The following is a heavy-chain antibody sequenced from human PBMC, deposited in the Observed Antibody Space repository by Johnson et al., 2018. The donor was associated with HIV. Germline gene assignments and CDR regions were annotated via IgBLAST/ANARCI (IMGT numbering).Heavy chain of an antibody. Sequence: VQLVESGGGVVQPGGSLRLSCAASGFTFSSYGMHWVRQAPGKGLEWVSAISGSGGSTYYADSVEGRFTISRDNAKNSLYLQMNSLRAEDTALYYCARVGYEHYYDTNGSGAFDIGGQGTMVIVSS. V-gene: IGHV3-23*04. CDR2: ISGSGGST. CDR3: ARVGYEHYYDTNGSGAFDI. D-gene: IGHD3-22*01. CDR1: GFTFSSYG. J-gene: IGHJ3*02.